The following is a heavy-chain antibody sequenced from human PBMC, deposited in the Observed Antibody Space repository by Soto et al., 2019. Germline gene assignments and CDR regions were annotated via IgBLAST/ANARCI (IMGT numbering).Heavy chain of an antibody. Sequence: ASVKVSCKASGYTFTTYGISWVRQAPGQGLEWLGWINTHNGNTNYAQNLQGRVIMTADTSTSTAYMELRSLRSDDTAIYYCTREGSATYYYYGMDAWGQGTTVTVS. CDR2: INTHNGNT. J-gene: IGHJ6*02. CDR1: GYTFTTYG. D-gene: IGHD2-15*01. V-gene: IGHV1-18*01. CDR3: TREGSATYYYYGMDA.